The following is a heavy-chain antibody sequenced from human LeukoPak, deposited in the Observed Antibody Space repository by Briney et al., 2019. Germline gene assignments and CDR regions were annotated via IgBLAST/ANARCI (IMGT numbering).Heavy chain of an antibody. CDR3: TRDHMNY. J-gene: IGHJ4*02. CDR1: EFTLSRIY. D-gene: IGHD2-21*01. V-gene: IGHV3-53*01. CDR2: IFSNGDT. Sequence: PGGSLRLSRTASEFTLSRIYMLYLRQAPGKGLEWVSLIFSNGDTHYADSVKGRFTISRDTSKNTVSLQMNSLRVEDTDMYYCTRDHMNYWGQGPLVTVSS.